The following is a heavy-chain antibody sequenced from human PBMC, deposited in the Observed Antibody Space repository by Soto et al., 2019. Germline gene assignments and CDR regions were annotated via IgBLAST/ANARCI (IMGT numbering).Heavy chain of an antibody. CDR3: ARDLYSSSWFWFDP. V-gene: IGHV1-3*01. CDR2: ITAGDAKT. CDR1: GYNFTQYR. Sequence: QVQLVQSGADVKKPGASVKISCKASGYNFTQYRIHWVRQAPGQRLEWMGWITAGDAKTEYSQKFQGRVTISRDISPTTVYLDLDSLRSEDTAVYYCARDLYSSSWFWFDPWGRGTQVIVSS. J-gene: IGHJ5*02. D-gene: IGHD2-2*01.